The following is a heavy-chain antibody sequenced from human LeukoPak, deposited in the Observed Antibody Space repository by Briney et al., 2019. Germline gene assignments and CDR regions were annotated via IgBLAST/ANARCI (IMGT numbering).Heavy chain of an antibody. Sequence: VASVKVSCKAFGYTFTTYDINWVRQATGQGLEWMGWINPNSGGTNYAQNFQARVTMTRDTSISTVYMDLSRLRSDDTAVYYCARALYSGNQRNWFDPWGQGTLVTVSS. V-gene: IGHV1-2*02. D-gene: IGHD6-13*01. CDR1: GYTFTTYD. CDR2: INPNSGGT. CDR3: ARALYSGNQRNWFDP. J-gene: IGHJ5*02.